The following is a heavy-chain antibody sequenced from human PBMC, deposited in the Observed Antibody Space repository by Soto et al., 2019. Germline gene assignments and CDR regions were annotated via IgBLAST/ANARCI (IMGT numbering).Heavy chain of an antibody. Sequence: LRLSCAASGFTFSSYSMNWVRQAPGKGLEWVSSISSSSSYIYYADSVKGRFTISRDNAKNSLYLQMNSLRAEDTAVYYCARASCTNGVCYYYYYGMDVWGQGTTVTVSS. CDR2: ISSSSSYI. V-gene: IGHV3-21*01. CDR1: GFTFSSYS. CDR3: ARASCTNGVCYYYYYGMDV. D-gene: IGHD2-8*01. J-gene: IGHJ6*02.